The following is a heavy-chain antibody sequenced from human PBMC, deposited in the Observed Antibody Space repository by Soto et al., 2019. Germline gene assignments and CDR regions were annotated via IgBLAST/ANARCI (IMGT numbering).Heavy chain of an antibody. D-gene: IGHD6-19*01. CDR3: ARWEQWLALDY. J-gene: IGHJ4*02. V-gene: IGHV4-59*01. Sequence: SETLSLTCTVSGGSLSNYYWSWIRHPPGKGLEWIGYIHNSGSTNYNPSLKGRVSISADTSKNQFSLKVTSMTPADTAVYYCARWEQWLALDYWGLGILVTVSS. CDR2: IHNSGST. CDR1: GGSLSNYY.